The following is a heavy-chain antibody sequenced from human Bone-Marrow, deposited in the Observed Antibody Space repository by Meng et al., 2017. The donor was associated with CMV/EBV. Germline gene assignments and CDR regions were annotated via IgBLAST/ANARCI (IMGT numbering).Heavy chain of an antibody. CDR2: ISGYNGVT. D-gene: IGHD3-22*01. CDR1: DSFPKYG. J-gene: IGHJ4*02. Sequence: DSFPKYGFSWVRLAPGQGLEWMGWISGYNGVTNYAQKFKGRVTMTIDASTSTAYLDLRSLTSADTAVYYCARDASFYYDSSGYYFAYWGQGSLVTVSS. V-gene: IGHV1-18*01. CDR3: ARDASFYYDSSGYYFAY.